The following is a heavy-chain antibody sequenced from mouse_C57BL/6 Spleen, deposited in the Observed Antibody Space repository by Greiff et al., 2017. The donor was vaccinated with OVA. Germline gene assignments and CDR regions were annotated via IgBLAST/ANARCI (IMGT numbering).Heavy chain of an antibody. CDR2: IYPGDGDT. Sequence: QVQLQQSGPELVKPGASVKISCKASGYAFSSSWMNWVKQRPGKGLEWIGRIYPGDGDTNYNGKFKGKATLTADKSSSTAYMQLSSLTSEDSAVYFCASRGFYNYGGSYEWYFDVWGTGTTVTVAS. CDR3: ASRGFYNYGGSYEWYFDV. V-gene: IGHV1-82*01. CDR1: GYAFSSSW. D-gene: IGHD1-1*01. J-gene: IGHJ1*03.